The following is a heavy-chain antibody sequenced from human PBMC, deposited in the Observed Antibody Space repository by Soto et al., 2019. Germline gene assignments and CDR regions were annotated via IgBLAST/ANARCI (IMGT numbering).Heavy chain of an antibody. Sequence: SETLSLTCTISGGSISNYFWSWLRQPPGKGLEWIGYVYTTGRTNYNPSLKSRVTISLDTSKTQFSLTLTSVTAADTAVYYCARAPDGGGYFGSWGQGALVTVSS. CDR3: ARAPDGGGYFGS. D-gene: IGHD3-10*01. J-gene: IGHJ4*02. CDR1: GGSISNYF. CDR2: VYTTGRT. V-gene: IGHV4-4*08.